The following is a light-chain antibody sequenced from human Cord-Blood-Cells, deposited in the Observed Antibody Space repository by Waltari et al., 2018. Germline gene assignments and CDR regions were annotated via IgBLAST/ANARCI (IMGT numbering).Light chain of an antibody. J-gene: IGKJ2*01. Sequence: EILMTQSPATLPVSPGETATPSRRASQSVSSNLAGYQQKPGQAPRLLIDGASTRATGIPARFSGSGSGTEFTLTISSLQSEDFAVYYCQQYNNWPYTFGQGTKLEIK. CDR1: QSVSSN. CDR3: QQYNNWPYT. CDR2: GAS. V-gene: IGKV3-15*01.